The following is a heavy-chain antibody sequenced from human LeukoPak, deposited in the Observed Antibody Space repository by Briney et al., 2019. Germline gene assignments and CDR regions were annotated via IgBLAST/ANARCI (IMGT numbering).Heavy chain of an antibody. D-gene: IGHD6-13*01. CDR2: IYTSGST. Sequence: PSETLSLTCTVSGGSISSGSYYWSWIRQPAGKGLEWIGRIYTSGSTNYNPSLESRVTISVDTSKNQFSLKLSSVTAADTAVYYCARAQQLTYFDYWGQGTLVTVSP. V-gene: IGHV4-61*02. J-gene: IGHJ4*02. CDR1: GGSISSGSYY. CDR3: ARAQQLTYFDY.